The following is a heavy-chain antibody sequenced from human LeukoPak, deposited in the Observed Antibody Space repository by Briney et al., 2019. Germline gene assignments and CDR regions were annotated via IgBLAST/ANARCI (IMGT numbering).Heavy chain of an antibody. CDR1: GYTFTSYG. CDR3: ASRYCSSPSCYGSYNYYGLDV. J-gene: IGHJ6*02. V-gene: IGHV1-18*01. D-gene: IGHD2-2*01. Sequence: GASVKVSCKASGYTFTSYGISWVRQAPGQGVERMGWISAYNGNTNYAQKLQGRVTMTTDTSTSTAYMELRSLRSDDTAVYYCASRYCSSPSCYGSYNYYGLDVWGQGTTVTVSS. CDR2: ISAYNGNT.